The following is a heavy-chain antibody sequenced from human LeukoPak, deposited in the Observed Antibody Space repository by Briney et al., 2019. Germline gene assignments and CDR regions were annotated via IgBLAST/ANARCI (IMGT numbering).Heavy chain of an antibody. CDR3: ARERVELLWFGELLS. D-gene: IGHD3-10*01. CDR2: ISSSGSTI. J-gene: IGHJ5*02. CDR1: GFTFSSYE. V-gene: IGHV3-48*03. Sequence: GGSLRLSCAASGFTFSSYEMNWVRQAPGKGLEWVSYISSSGSTIYYADSVKGRFTISRDNAKNSLYLQMNSLRAEDTAVYYCARERVELLWFGELLSWGQGTLVTVSS.